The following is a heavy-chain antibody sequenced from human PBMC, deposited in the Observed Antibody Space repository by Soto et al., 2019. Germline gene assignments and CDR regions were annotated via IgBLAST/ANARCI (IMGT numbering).Heavy chain of an antibody. Sequence: SETLSLTCTVSGGSISSGNYYWSWIRQPPGKGMEWIGFISNSGSTYYRTSLKSRVTISVDTSKSQFSLNLSFVTAADTAVYYCATMGTPATGLYFFDYWGQGSLVTVSS. D-gene: IGHD2-15*01. CDR1: GGSISSGNYY. J-gene: IGHJ4*02. V-gene: IGHV4-30-4*01. CDR3: ATMGTPATGLYFFDY. CDR2: ISNSGST.